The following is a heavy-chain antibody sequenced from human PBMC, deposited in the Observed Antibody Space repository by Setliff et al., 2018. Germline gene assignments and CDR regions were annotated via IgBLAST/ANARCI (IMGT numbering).Heavy chain of an antibody. J-gene: IGHJ6*03. CDR1: GFTFSNAW. Sequence: PGGSLRLSCAASGFTFSNAWMSWVRQAPGKGLEWVGRIKTRTDGETTDYAAPVKGRFTISRDDSKNTLYLQMNSLTTEDTAVYYCAKDVGRGSGYYYYTDVWGKGTTVTVSS. D-gene: IGHD2-15*01. CDR3: AKDVGRGSGYYYYTDV. CDR2: IKTRTDGETT. V-gene: IGHV3-15*01.